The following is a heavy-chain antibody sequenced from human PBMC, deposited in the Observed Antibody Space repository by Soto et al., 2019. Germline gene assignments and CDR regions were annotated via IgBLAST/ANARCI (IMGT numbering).Heavy chain of an antibody. CDR1: GGSISSYY. D-gene: IGHD3-22*01. V-gene: IGHV4-59*01. J-gene: IGHJ4*02. Sequence: PSETLSLTCTVSGGSISSYYWSWIRQPPGKGLEWIGYIYYSGSTNYNPPLKSRVTISVDTSKNQFSLKLSSVTAADTAVYYCAREIVYDSSGYIDYWGQGTLVTVSS. CDR2: IYYSGST. CDR3: AREIVYDSSGYIDY.